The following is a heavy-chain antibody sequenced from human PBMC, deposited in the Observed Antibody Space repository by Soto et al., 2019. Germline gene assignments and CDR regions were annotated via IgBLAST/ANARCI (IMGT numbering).Heavy chain of an antibody. J-gene: IGHJ4*02. CDR1: GCSISSYY. V-gene: IGHV4-59*01. CDR3: ARDNCSGGSCYSDY. D-gene: IGHD2-15*01. Sequence: SSESLSLSCAVAGCSISSYYWSWIRQPPGKGLEWIGYIYYSGSTNYNPSLKSRVTISVDTSKNQFSLKLSSVTAADTAVYYCARDNCSGGSCYSDYWGQGTLVTVSS. CDR2: IYYSGST.